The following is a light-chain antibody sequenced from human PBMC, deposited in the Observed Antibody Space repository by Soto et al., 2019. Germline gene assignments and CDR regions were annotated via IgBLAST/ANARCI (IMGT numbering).Light chain of an antibody. J-gene: IGLJ1*01. Sequence: QSALTQPASVSGSPGQSITISCTGTSSDVGGYNYVSWYQQHPGKAPKLMIYDVSNRPSGVSNRFSGSKSGNTASLTISGLQAEDESDYYCSSYTSSSTLFYVXGPGTRSP. V-gene: IGLV2-14*01. CDR3: SSYTSSSTLFYV. CDR2: DVS. CDR1: SSDVGGYNY.